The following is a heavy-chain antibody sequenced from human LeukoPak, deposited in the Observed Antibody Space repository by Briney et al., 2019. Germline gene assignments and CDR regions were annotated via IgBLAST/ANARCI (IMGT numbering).Heavy chain of an antibody. V-gene: IGHV4-31*03. CDR1: GGSISSGGYY. CDR2: IYYSGST. D-gene: IGHD6-19*01. CDR3: ARDHSVAGTSWFDP. Sequence: SQTLSLTCTVSGGSISSGGYYWSWIRQHPGKGLEWIGYIYYSGSTYYNPSLKSRVTISVDTSKTQFSLKLSSVTAADTAVYYCARDHSVAGTSWFDPWGQGTLVTVSS. J-gene: IGHJ5*02.